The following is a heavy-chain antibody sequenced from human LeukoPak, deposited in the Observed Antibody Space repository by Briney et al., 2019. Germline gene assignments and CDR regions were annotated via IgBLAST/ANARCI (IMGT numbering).Heavy chain of an antibody. CDR1: GGTFSSYA. Sequence: SVKVSCKASGGTFSSYAISWVRQAPGQGLEWMGGIIPIFGTANYAQKFQGRVTITTDESTSTAYMELSSLRSEDTAVYYCARQVYYYDLLDYWGQGTLVTVSS. CDR2: IIPIFGTA. J-gene: IGHJ4*02. CDR3: ARQVYYYDLLDY. V-gene: IGHV1-69*05. D-gene: IGHD3-22*01.